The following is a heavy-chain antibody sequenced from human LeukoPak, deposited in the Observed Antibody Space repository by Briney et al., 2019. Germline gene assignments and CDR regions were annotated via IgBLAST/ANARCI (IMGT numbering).Heavy chain of an antibody. D-gene: IGHD3-3*01. V-gene: IGHV3-53*01. CDR2: IYSGGST. J-gene: IGHJ4*02. CDR1: GFTFSSYS. CDR3: ARDGYYSFYDY. Sequence: GGSLRLSCAASGFTFSSYSMSWVRQAPGKGLEWVSVIYSGGSTYYADSVKGRFTISRDNSKNTLYLQMNSLRAEDTAVYYCARDGYYSFYDYWGQGTLVTVSS.